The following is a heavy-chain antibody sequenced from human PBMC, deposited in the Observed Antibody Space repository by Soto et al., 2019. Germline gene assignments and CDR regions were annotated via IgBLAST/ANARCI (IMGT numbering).Heavy chain of an antibody. Sequence: PGGSLRLSCAASGFTFSSYAMHWVRQAPGKGLEWVAVISYDGSNKYYADSVKGRSTISRDNSKNTLYLQMNSLRAEDTAVYYCARDYLWFGELSYFDYWGQGTLVTVSS. V-gene: IGHV3-30-3*01. CDR2: ISYDGSNK. J-gene: IGHJ4*02. CDR3: ARDYLWFGELSYFDY. D-gene: IGHD3-10*01. CDR1: GFTFSSYA.